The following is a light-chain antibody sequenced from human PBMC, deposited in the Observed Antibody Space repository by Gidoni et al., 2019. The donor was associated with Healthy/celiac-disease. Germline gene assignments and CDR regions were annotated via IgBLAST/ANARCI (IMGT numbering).Light chain of an antibody. V-gene: IGKV3-20*01. CDR2: GAS. Sequence: DIVLTQSPGTLSLSPGARATLSCRASQSVSSSYLAWYQQKPGQAPRLLIYGASSRATGIPDRFSGSGSGTDFTLTISRLEPEDFAVYYCQQYGSSPWTFGQXTKVEIK. CDR1: QSVSSSY. CDR3: QQYGSSPWT. J-gene: IGKJ1*01.